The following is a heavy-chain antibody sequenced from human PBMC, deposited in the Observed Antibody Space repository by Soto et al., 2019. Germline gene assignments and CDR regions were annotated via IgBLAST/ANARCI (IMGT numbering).Heavy chain of an antibody. J-gene: IGHJ4*02. CDR3: AKENNADLDY. Sequence: EVQLLQSGGGLVQPGGSLRLSCAVSGFTFNNYVMNWFRQTPGKGLEWVSTGDQSGGRTFYADSVKGRFTVSKDYSKNTLFRQMNSLRAEDTAIYFCAKENNADLDYWGQGMLVTVSS. D-gene: IGHD1-20*01. V-gene: IGHV3-23*01. CDR2: GDQSGGRT. CDR1: GFTFNNYV.